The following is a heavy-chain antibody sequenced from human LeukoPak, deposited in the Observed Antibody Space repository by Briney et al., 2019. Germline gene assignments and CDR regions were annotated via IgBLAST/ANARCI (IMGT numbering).Heavy chain of an antibody. J-gene: IGHJ4*02. CDR3: ASGYDNSGYYYVPDY. V-gene: IGHV4-39*01. CDR2: IYYSGST. CDR1: GGSISSSSYY. Sequence: SETLSLTCTVSGGSISSSSYYWGWIRQPPGKGLEWIGNIYYSGSTYYNPSLKSRATISVDTSKNQFSLKLSSVTAADTAVYYCASGYDNSGYYYVPDYWGQGTLVTVSS. D-gene: IGHD3-22*01.